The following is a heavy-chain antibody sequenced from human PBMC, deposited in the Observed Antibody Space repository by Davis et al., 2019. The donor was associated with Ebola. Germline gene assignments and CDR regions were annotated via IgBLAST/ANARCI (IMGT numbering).Heavy chain of an antibody. D-gene: IGHD3-3*02. J-gene: IGHJ4*02. Sequence: GESLKISCAASGFTFSSYSMNWVRQAPGKGLEWVSSISSSSSYIYYADSVKGRFTISRDNAKNSLYLQMNSLRAEDTAVYYCARVSPIFVWGQGTLVTVSS. CDR2: ISSSSSYI. CDR3: ARVSPIFV. V-gene: IGHV3-21*01. CDR1: GFTFSSYS.